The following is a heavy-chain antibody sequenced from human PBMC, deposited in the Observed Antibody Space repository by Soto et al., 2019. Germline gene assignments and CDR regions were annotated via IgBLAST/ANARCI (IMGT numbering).Heavy chain of an antibody. V-gene: IGHV4-61*05. D-gene: IGHD3-9*01. CDR3: ARVGIRYDILTGYSSYYFDY. Sequence: SETLSLTCTVSGGSISSSSYHWGWIRQPPGKGLEWIGYIYYSGSTNYNPSLKSRVTISVDTSKNQFSLKLSSVTAADTAVYYCARVGIRYDILTGYSSYYFDYWGQGTLVTVSS. CDR1: GGSISSSSYH. J-gene: IGHJ4*02. CDR2: IYYSGST.